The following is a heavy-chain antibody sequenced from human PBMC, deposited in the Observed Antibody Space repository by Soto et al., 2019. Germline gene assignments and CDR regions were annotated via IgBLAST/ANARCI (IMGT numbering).Heavy chain of an antibody. D-gene: IGHD4-17*01. V-gene: IGHV3-33*08. J-gene: IGHJ4*02. CDR2: IWYDGSNK. CDR3: ARAGGDYVLRQYYFDY. CDR1: GFIFSNAW. Sequence: GGSLRLSCAASGFIFSNAWINWVRQAPGKGLEWVAVIWYDGSNKYYADSVKGRFTISRDNSKNTLYLQMNSLRAEDTAVYYCARAGGDYVLRQYYFDYWGQGTLVTVSS.